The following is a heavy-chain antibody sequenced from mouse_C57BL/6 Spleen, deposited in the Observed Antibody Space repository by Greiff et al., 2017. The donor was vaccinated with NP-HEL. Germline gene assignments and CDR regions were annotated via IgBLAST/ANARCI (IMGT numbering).Heavy chain of an antibody. CDR1: GYSITSGYY. D-gene: IGHD2-4*01. V-gene: IGHV3-6*01. CDR2: ISYDGSN. J-gene: IGHJ4*01. CDR3: ARDDYDERDYYAMDY. Sequence: EVQLQESGPGLVKPSQSLSLTCSVTGYSITSGYYWNWIRQFPGNKLEWMGYISYDGSNNYNPSLKNRISITRDTSKNQFFLKLNSVTTEDTATYNCARDDYDERDYYAMDYWGQGTSVTVSS.